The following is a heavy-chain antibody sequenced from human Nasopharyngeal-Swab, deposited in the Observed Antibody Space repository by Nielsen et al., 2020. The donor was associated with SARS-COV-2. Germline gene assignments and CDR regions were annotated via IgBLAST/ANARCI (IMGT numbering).Heavy chain of an antibody. CDR3: AKEGEGGPNYFEF. V-gene: IGHV4-59*02. CDR1: GDSGISSY. J-gene: IGHJ4*02. D-gene: IGHD3-10*01. CDR2: IYQNGYT. Sequence: SETLSLTCTVSGDSGISSYWSWLRQTPGKGLEWIGYIYQNGYTNYNPSLKSRITMSIETSRKQFSLRLGSATAADTAMYYCAKEGEGGPNYFEFWGQGNLVTVSS.